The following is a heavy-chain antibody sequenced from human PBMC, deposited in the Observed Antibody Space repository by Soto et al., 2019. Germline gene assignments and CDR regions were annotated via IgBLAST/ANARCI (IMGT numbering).Heavy chain of an antibody. CDR1: GGTFSSYA. V-gene: IGHV1-69*13. Sequence: ASVKVSCKASGGTFSSYAISWVRQAPGQGLEWMGGIIPIFGTANYAQKFQGRVTITADESTSTAYMELSSLRSEDTAVYYCATLRSGVVVAANLDYYGMDVWGQGTTVTVSS. D-gene: IGHD2-15*01. CDR2: IIPIFGTA. J-gene: IGHJ6*02. CDR3: ATLRSGVVVAANLDYYGMDV.